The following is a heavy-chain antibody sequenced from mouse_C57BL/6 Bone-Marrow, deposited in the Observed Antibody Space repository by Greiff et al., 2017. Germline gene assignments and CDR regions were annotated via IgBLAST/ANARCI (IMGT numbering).Heavy chain of an antibody. Sequence: EVQLQQSGPELVKPGASVKISCKASGYTFTDYYMNWVKQSHGKSLEWIGDINPNNGGTSYNQKFKGKATLTVDKSSSTAYMELRSLTSEDSAVYYWAAITTALYWYVDVWGTGTTVTVSS. D-gene: IGHD1-1*01. CDR3: AAITTALYWYVDV. CDR2: INPNNGGT. V-gene: IGHV1-26*01. CDR1: GYTFTDYY. J-gene: IGHJ1*03.